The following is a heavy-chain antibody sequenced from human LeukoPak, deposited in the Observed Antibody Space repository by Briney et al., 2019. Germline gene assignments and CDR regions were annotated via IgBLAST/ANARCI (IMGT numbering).Heavy chain of an antibody. J-gene: IGHJ4*02. Sequence: GGSLRLSCAASGFTFSSYAMSWVRQAPGKGLEWVSAISGSGGSTYYADSVKGRFTISRDNSKNTLYLQMNSLRAEDTAVYYCAEAGGGYSYGYVGYWGQGTLVTVSS. CDR1: GFTFSSYA. CDR3: AEAGGGYSYGYVGY. D-gene: IGHD5-18*01. V-gene: IGHV3-23*01. CDR2: ISGSGGST.